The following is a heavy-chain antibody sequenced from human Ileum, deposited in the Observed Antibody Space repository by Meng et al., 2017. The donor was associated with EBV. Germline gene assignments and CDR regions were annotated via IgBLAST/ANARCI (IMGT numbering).Heavy chain of an antibody. D-gene: IGHD2-21*02. CDR2: IYHSGAT. V-gene: IGHV4-4*02. Sequence: VQLQVSCPGLLQPSGSVVLACTFSGCSVNGHPWWRWVRQPPCEGLEWIGQIYHSGATNYNPSLKSRVTISVDTSENQFSLELNSVTAADTAVYYCARIPYGDIYSAYFDYWSPGTLVTVSS. J-gene: IGHJ4*02. CDR1: GCSVNGHPW. CDR3: ARIPYGDIYSAYFDY.